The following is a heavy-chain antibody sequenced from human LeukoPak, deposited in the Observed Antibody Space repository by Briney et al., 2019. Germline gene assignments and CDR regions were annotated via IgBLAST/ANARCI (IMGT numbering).Heavy chain of an antibody. V-gene: IGHV4-30-4*01. Sequence: PSQTLSLTCTVSGGSISSGDYYWSWIRQPPGKGLEWIGYIYYSGSTCYNPSLKNRVTISVDTSKNQFSLKLSSVTAADTAVYYCASRLLHNWFDPWGQGTLVTVSS. CDR3: ASRLLHNWFDP. CDR1: GGSISSGDYY. J-gene: IGHJ5*02. D-gene: IGHD2/OR15-2a*01. CDR2: IYYSGST.